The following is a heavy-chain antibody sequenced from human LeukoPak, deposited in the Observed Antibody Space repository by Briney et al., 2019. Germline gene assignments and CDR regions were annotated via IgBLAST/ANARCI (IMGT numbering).Heavy chain of an antibody. CDR1: GLTFSSYW. CDR2: INSDGSAT. CDR3: VKAIVAAGYDC. D-gene: IGHD6-13*01. Sequence: GGSLRLSCAASGLTFSSYWMHWVRQAPGKGLVWVSRINSDGSATFYADSVKGRFTISRDNAKNTLYLQMNSLRAEDTAVYYCVKAIVAAGYDCWGQGTLVTVSS. J-gene: IGHJ4*02. V-gene: IGHV3-74*01.